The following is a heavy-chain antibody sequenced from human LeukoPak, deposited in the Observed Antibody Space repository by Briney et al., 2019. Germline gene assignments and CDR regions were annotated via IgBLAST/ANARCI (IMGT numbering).Heavy chain of an antibody. CDR1: GGSVSSGGYY. J-gene: IGHJ4*02. Sequence: SETLSLICTVSGGSVSSGGYYWSWIRQHPQKGLEWIGYISDRGRTYYNPSLMSRLTISVDTSKNQFSLRLTSVTAADTAVYYCARASRLGELSLGYWGQGTLVTVSS. CDR3: ARASRLGELSLGY. CDR2: ISDRGRT. V-gene: IGHV4-31*03. D-gene: IGHD3-16*02.